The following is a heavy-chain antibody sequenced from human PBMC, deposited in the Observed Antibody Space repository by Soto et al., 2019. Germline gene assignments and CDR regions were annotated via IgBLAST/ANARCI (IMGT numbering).Heavy chain of an antibody. CDR3: ARVVYDSSCDIDYYYYYGMDV. CDR2: IITIFGTA. V-gene: IGHV1-69*12. J-gene: IGHJ6*02. CDR1: GGTFSSYA. Sequence: QVQLVQSGAEVKKPGSSVKVSCKASGGTFSSYAISWVRQAPEQGLEWMGGIITIFGTANYAQKFQGRVTITADDSTSTAHLELSSLRSEDTAVYYCARVVYDSSCDIDYYYYYGMDVWGQGTTVTVSS. D-gene: IGHD3-22*01.